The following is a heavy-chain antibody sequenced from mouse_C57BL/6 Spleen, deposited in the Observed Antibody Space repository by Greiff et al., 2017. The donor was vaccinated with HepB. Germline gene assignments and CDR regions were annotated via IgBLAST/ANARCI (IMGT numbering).Heavy chain of an antibody. Sequence: DVKLQESGPGLVKPSQSLSLTCSVTGYSITSGYYWNWIRQFPGNKLEWMGYISYDGSNNYNPSLKNRISITRDTSKNQFFLKLNSVTTEDTATYYCAREGYYDYDDATAYWGQGTLVTVSA. CDR3: AREGYYDYDDATAY. V-gene: IGHV3-6*01. D-gene: IGHD2-4*01. J-gene: IGHJ3*01. CDR1: GYSITSGYY. CDR2: ISYDGSN.